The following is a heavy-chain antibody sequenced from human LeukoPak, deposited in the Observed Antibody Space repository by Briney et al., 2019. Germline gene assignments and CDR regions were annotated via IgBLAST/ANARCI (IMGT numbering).Heavy chain of an antibody. V-gene: IGHV3-7*01. D-gene: IGHD3-3*01. CDR1: GFTFSSYW. Sequence: GGSLRLSCAASGFTFSSYWMSWVRQAPGKGLEWVANIKQDGSEKYYVDSVKGRFTISRDNAKNSLYLQMNSLRAEDTAVYYCARDAYLYDFWSGYGDYWGQGTLVTVSS. CDR3: ARDAYLYDFWSGYGDY. CDR2: IKQDGSEK. J-gene: IGHJ4*02.